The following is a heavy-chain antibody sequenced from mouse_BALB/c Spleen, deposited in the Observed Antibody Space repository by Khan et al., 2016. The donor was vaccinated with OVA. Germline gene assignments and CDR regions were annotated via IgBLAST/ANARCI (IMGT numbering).Heavy chain of an antibody. D-gene: IGHD1-2*01. CDR1: GFTFSTNA. CDR2: ISSGGSYS. V-gene: IGHV5-9-3*01. CDR3: GRQDGFFTPAWFAY. Sequence: EVELVESGGGLVQPGGSLKLSCAATGFTFSTNAMSWVRQTPEKRLEWVATISSGGSYSYYADSVKGRFTISRDNAKNTLYLQMSSLRSEDSAMYYCGRQDGFFTPAWFAYWGQGTLVTVSA. J-gene: IGHJ3*01.